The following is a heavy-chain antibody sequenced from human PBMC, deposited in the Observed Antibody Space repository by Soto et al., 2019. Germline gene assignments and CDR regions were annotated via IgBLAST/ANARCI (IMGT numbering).Heavy chain of an antibody. CDR1: GFTFSSYA. CDR2: ISGSGGST. Sequence: EVQMLESGGGLVQPGGSLRLSCAASGFTFSSYAMSWVRQAPGKGLEWVSAISGSGGSTYYADSVKGRFTISRDNSKNTMYLPMTSLRAEDTAVYYCAKGIPGVTDYYFDYWGKGTLVTVSS. V-gene: IGHV3-23*01. J-gene: IGHJ4*02. CDR3: AKGIPGVTDYYFDY. D-gene: IGHD3-10*01.